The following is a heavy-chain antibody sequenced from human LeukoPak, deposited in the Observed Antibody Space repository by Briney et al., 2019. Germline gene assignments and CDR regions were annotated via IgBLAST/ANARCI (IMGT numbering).Heavy chain of an antibody. CDR1: GFTFSSYG. Sequence: GGSLRLSRAASGFTFSSYGMHWVRQAPGKGLEWVAVIWYDGSNKYYADSVKGRFTISRDNSKNTLYLQMNSLRAEDTAVYYCARDSVTTGSFDYWGQGTLVTVSS. CDR3: ARDSVTTGSFDY. V-gene: IGHV3-33*01. J-gene: IGHJ4*02. CDR2: IWYDGSNK. D-gene: IGHD4-17*01.